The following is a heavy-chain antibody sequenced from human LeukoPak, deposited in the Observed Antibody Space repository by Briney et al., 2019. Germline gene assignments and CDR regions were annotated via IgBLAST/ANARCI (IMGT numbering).Heavy chain of an antibody. CDR2: IIPILGIA. J-gene: IGHJ4*02. D-gene: IGHD6-19*01. Sequence: ASVKVSCKASGGTFSSYAISWVRQAPGQGLEWMGRIIPILGIANYAQKFQGRVTITADESTSTAYMELSSLRSEDTAVYYCAGTSSSSSGFYFDYWGQGTLVTVSS. V-gene: IGHV1-69*04. CDR1: GGTFSSYA. CDR3: AGTSSSSSGFYFDY.